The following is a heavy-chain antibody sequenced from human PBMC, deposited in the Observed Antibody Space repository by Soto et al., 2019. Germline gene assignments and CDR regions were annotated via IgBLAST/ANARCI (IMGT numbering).Heavy chain of an antibody. V-gene: IGHV3-48*02. CDR1: GFTFSSYS. CDR3: PRVPGPTYGPPNY. Sequence: EVQLVESGGGLVQPGGSLRLSCAASGFTFSSYSMNWVRQAPGKGLEWVSYISSSSSTIYYADSVKGRFTISRDNSKNSLFLKMNSLRDEDTVLYSWPRVPGPTYGPPNYGGQEPLVTFSS. CDR2: ISSSSSTI. D-gene: IGHD3-10*01. J-gene: IGHJ4*02.